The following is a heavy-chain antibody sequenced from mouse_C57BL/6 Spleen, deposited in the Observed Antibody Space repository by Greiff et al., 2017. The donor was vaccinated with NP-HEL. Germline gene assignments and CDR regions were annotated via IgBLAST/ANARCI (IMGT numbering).Heavy chain of an antibody. CDR2: INPNNGGT. J-gene: IGHJ3*01. D-gene: IGHD2-4*01. CDR1: GYTFTDYN. V-gene: IGHV1-18*01. CDR3: ARRYDYEAPFFAY. Sequence: VQLQQSGPELVKPGASVKIPCKASGYTFTDYNMDWVKQSHGKSLEWIGDINPNNGGTIYNQKFKGKATLTVDKSSSTAYMELRSLTSEDTAVYYCARRYDYEAPFFAYWGQGTLVTVSA.